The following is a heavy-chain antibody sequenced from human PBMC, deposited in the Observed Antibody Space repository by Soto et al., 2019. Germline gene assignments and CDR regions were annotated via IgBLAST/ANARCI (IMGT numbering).Heavy chain of an antibody. CDR3: ARDGPGTTLGTLSDY. V-gene: IGHV3-21*01. D-gene: IGHD1-1*01. J-gene: IGHJ4*02. CDR2: ISSSSSYI. CDR1: GFTFSSYS. Sequence: EVQLVESGGGLVKPGGSLRLSCAASGFTFSSYSMNWVRQAPGKGLEWVSSISSSSSYIYYADSVKGRFTISRDNAKNSLYLQMNSLRAEDTAVYYCARDGPGTTLGTLSDYWGQGTLVTVSS.